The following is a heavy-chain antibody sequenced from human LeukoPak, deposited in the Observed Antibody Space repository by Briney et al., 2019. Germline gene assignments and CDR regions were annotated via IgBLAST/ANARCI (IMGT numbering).Heavy chain of an antibody. V-gene: IGHV4-61*01. CDR3: ARKYSYGPNDAFDI. Sequence: SETLSLTCTVSGGSVSSGSYYWSWIRQPPGKGLEWIGYIYYSGSTNYNPSPKSRVTISVDTSKNQFSLKLSSVTAADTAVYYCARKYSYGPNDAFDIWGQGTMVTVSS. CDR1: GGSVSSGSYY. CDR2: IYYSGST. D-gene: IGHD5-18*01. J-gene: IGHJ3*02.